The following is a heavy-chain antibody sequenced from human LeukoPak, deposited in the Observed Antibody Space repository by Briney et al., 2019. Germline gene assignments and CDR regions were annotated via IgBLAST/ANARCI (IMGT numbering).Heavy chain of an antibody. V-gene: IGHV1-69*13. CDR2: IIPIFGTA. D-gene: IGHD3-22*01. CDR1: GGTFSSYA. CDR3: ASPTDYYDSSGIFDY. J-gene: IGHJ4*02. Sequence: AASVKVSCKASGGTFSSYAISWVRQAPGQGLEWMGGIIPIFGTANYAQKFQGRVTITADESTSTAYMELSSLRSEDTAVYYCASPTDYYDSSGIFDYWGQGTLVTVSS.